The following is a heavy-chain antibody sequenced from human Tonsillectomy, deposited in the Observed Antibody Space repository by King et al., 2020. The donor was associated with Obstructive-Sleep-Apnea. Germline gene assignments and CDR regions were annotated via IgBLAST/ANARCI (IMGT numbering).Heavy chain of an antibody. CDR3: ARSVLYGDYALDH. Sequence: VQLVESGGGLVQPGGSLRLSCAASGFTFSSYWMNWVRQAPGKGLEWVANIKQDGNEKYYVDSVQGRFSISRDNAKNSLYLQMNSLRAEDTAVYYCARSVLYGDYALDHWGQGTLVTVSS. CDR2: IKQDGNEK. CDR1: GFTFSSYW. J-gene: IGHJ4*02. D-gene: IGHD4-17*01. V-gene: IGHV3-7*03.